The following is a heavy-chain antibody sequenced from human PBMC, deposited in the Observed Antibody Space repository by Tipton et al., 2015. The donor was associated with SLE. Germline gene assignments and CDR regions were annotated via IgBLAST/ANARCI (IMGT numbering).Heavy chain of an antibody. CDR3: ARRTVGYFDL. Sequence: TLSLTCAVYGGSFSGYFWSWIRRPPGEGLEWIGEINHSGSTNYNPSLKSRVTISVDTSKNQFSLKLSSVTAADTAVYYCARRTVGYFDLWGRGTLVTVSS. CDR2: INHSGST. J-gene: IGHJ2*01. CDR1: GGSFSGYF. D-gene: IGHD6-19*01. V-gene: IGHV4-34*01.